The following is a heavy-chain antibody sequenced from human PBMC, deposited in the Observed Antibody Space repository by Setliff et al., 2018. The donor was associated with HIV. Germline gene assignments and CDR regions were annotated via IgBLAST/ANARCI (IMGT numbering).Heavy chain of an antibody. D-gene: IGHD1-26*01. CDR2: IDWDDDK. CDR1: GFSLSASGMC. Sequence: SQTLSLTCPFSGFSLSASGMCVSWIRQPPGKALEWLARIDWDDDKFYTTSLKTRLTISKDTAKNQVVLKMTNMDPVDTATYYCARMISYSPYFDYWGQGTPVTVSS. J-gene: IGHJ4*02. CDR3: ARMISYSPYFDY. V-gene: IGHV2-70*16.